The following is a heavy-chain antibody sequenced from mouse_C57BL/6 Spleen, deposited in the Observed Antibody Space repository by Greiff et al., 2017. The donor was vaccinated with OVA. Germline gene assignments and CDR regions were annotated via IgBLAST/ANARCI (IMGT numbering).Heavy chain of an antibody. CDR3: ARWDGYDGTWAMDY. CDR2: IDPSDSYT. Sequence: QVQLQQPGAELVRPGTSVKLSCKASGYTFTSYWMHWVKQRPGQGLEWIGVIDPSDSYTNYNQKFKGKATLTVDTSSSTAYMQLSSLTSEDSAVYYCARWDGYDGTWAMDYWGQGTSVTVSS. CDR1: GYTFTSYW. V-gene: IGHV1-59*01. J-gene: IGHJ4*01. D-gene: IGHD2-2*01.